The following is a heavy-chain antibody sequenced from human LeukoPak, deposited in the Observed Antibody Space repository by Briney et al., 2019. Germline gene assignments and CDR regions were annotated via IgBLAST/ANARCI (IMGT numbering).Heavy chain of an antibody. Sequence: PGGSLRLSCAASGFSFSTYAMTWVRQAPGKGLEWVSGISGNGGSTYYAGSVKGGFTISRDNSKNTLSLQMNTLRAEDTALYYCAKGHSRAGIITNFDYWGQGTLVTVSS. CDR2: ISGNGGST. CDR3: AKGHSRAGIITNFDY. D-gene: IGHD1-14*01. V-gene: IGHV3-23*01. J-gene: IGHJ4*02. CDR1: GFSFSTYA.